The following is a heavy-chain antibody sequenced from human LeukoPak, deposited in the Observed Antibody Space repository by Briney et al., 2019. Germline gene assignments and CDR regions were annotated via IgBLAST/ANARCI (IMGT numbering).Heavy chain of an antibody. CDR1: GFTFSSYW. Sequence: PGGSLRHSCAASGFTFSSYWMSWVRQAPGKGLEWVANIKQDGSEKYYVDSVKGRFTISRDNAKNSLYLQMNSLRAEDTAVYYYARDHLGDAFDIWGQGTMVTVSS. CDR3: ARDHLGDAFDI. CDR2: IKQDGSEK. J-gene: IGHJ3*02. V-gene: IGHV3-7*01.